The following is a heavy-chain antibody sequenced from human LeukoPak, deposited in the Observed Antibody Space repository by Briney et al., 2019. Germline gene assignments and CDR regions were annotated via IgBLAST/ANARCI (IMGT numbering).Heavy chain of an antibody. CDR3: AREAGDGSGSFDY. D-gene: IGHD3-10*01. CDR1: GYTFSVYY. V-gene: IGHV1-2*06. CDR2: INPNTGVT. Sequence: ASVKVSCKASGYTFSVYYIHWVRQAPGQGLEWMGRINPNTGVTIYAQKFQDRVSMTWETSISTASMELSRLRSDDTAVYYCAREAGDGSGSFDYWGQGTLVTASS. J-gene: IGHJ4*02.